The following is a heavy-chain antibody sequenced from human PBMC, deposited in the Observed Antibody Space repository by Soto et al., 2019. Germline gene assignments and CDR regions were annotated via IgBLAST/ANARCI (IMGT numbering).Heavy chain of an antibody. Sequence: QVHLVQSGAEVKKPGASVKVSCKASGYTFTSYGITWVRQAPGQGLEWMGWISAQNGNTDYAQTLQGRVIVTRDTSTSTAYMELRSLVSDDTAVYYCARGRYGDYWGQGARVTVSS. CDR2: ISAQNGNT. J-gene: IGHJ4*02. D-gene: IGHD1-1*01. CDR3: ARGRYGDY. CDR1: GYTFTSYG. V-gene: IGHV1-18*01.